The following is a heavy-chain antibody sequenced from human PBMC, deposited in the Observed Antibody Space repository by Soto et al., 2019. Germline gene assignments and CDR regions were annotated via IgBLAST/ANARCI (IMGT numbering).Heavy chain of an antibody. CDR1: GYTFPSYG. CDR3: ARDGERRFLVTETNWFDP. CDR2: ISAYNGNT. Sequence: QVQLVQSGAEVKKPGASVKVSCKASGYTFPSYGISWVRQAPGQRLEWMGWISAYNGNTNYAQKLQGRVTMTTDTSTSTAYMELRSLRSDDTAVYYCARDGERRFLVTETNWFDPWGQGTLVTVSS. J-gene: IGHJ5*02. D-gene: IGHD3-3*01. V-gene: IGHV1-18*01.